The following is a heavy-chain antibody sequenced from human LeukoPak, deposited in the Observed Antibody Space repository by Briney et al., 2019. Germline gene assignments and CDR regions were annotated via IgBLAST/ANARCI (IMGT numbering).Heavy chain of an antibody. CDR1: GGSISSYY. V-gene: IGHV4-59*12. D-gene: IGHD3-10*01. CDR2: IYYSGST. Sequence: PSETLSLTCTVSGGSISSYYWSWIRQPPGKGLEWIGYIYYSGSTNYNPSLKSRVTMSVDTSKNQFSLKLSSVTAADTAVYYCAGNLWFGELLSNWGQGTLVTVSS. CDR3: AGNLWFGELLSN. J-gene: IGHJ4*02.